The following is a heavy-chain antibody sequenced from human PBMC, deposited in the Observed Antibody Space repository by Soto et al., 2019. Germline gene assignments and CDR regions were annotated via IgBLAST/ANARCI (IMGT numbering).Heavy chain of an antibody. J-gene: IGHJ4*02. CDR1: GFTFSSYG. CDR2: IYYDGSNK. D-gene: IGHD6-13*01. Sequence: QVQLVESGGGVVQPGRSLRLSCAASGFTFSSYGMHWVRQAPGKGLEWVAVIYYDGSNKYYADSVKGRFTISRDNSKNTLYLQMNSLRPEDTAVFYCARSQYSSSWYPFDYWGQGTLVTVSS. CDR3: ARSQYSSSWYPFDY. V-gene: IGHV3-33*01.